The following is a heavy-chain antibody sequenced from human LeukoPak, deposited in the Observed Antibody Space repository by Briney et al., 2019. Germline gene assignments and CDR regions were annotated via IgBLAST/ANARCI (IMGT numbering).Heavy chain of an antibody. CDR1: GFTFSTYG. J-gene: IGHJ4*02. D-gene: IGHD6-13*01. V-gene: IGHV3-7*01. CDR2: IKQDGSEK. CDR3: ARDGQQLGF. Sequence: PGRSLRLSCAASGFTFSTYGMHWVRQAPGKGLEWVANIKQDGSEKYYVDSVKGRFTISRDNAKNSLYLQMNSLRVEDTAVYYCARDGQQLGFWGQGTLVIVSS.